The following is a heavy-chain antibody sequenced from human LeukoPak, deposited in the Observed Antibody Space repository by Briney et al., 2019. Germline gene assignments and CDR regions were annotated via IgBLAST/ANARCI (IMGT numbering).Heavy chain of an antibody. CDR2: INPNSGGT. D-gene: IGHD2-15*01. J-gene: IGHJ4*02. V-gene: IGHV1-2*02. CDR3: ARSTIVVVVAATYSY. CDR1: GYTFTGYY. Sequence: GASVKVSGKASGYTFTGYYMHWVRQAPGQGLEWMGWINPNSGGTNYAQKFQGRVTMTRDTSISTAYMELSRLRSDDTAVYYCARSTIVVVVAATYSYWGQGTLVTVSS.